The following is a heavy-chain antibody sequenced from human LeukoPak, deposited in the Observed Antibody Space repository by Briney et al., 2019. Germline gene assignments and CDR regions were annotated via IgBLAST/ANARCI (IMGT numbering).Heavy chain of an antibody. CDR3: AKRHALNRAFDY. Sequence: GGSLRLSCAASGFTFSSYSMSWVRQPPGKGLEWVSAISRSGGSTYYADSVKGRFTISRNNSKNTLYLQMNSLGAEDTAVYYWAKRHALNRAFDYWGQGTLVTVSS. CDR2: ISRSGGST. CDR1: GFTFSSYS. V-gene: IGHV3-23*01. J-gene: IGHJ4*02.